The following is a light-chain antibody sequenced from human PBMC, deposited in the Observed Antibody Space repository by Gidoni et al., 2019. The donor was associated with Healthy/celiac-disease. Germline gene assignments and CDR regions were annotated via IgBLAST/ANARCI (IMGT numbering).Light chain of an antibody. CDR3: QQRSNWPPDWT. CDR2: DAS. CDR1: QSVSSY. V-gene: IGKV3-11*01. Sequence: IVLTQSPATLSSSPGERATLSCRASQSVSSYLAWYQQKPGQAPRLLIYDASNRATGIPARFSGSGSGTDFTLTISSLEPEDFAVYYCQQRSNWPPDWTFGQGTKVEIK. J-gene: IGKJ1*01.